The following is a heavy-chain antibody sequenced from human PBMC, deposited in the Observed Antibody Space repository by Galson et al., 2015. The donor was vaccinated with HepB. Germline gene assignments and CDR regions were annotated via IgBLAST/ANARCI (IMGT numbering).Heavy chain of an antibody. CDR1: GYTFTSYN. D-gene: IGHD3-3*01. V-gene: IGHV1-3*04. CDR3: ARAAGSACEGLLQRLTV. CDR2: TNTCSGHT. Sequence: AVKVPCKASGYTFTSYNMHWVSQAPGQSLQWMIWTNTCSGHTNYSQSFQGRVTITRDTSSSTVYMELSRLTAEDTAVYYCARAAGSACEGLLQRLTVWGLGTLVTVSS. J-gene: IGHJ4*02.